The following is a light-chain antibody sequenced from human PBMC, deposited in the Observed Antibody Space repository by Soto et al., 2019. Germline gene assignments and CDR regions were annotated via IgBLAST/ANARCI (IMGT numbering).Light chain of an antibody. CDR1: QSVLYSSNNQNY. Sequence: DIVMTQSPDSLAVSLGERATINCKSSQSVLYSSNNQNYLAWYQQKPGLPPKLLIYWASTRESGVPDRFSGSGSGTDFTLTISSLQAEDVAVYYCQQYYRTPLTFGGGTKVEIK. J-gene: IGKJ4*01. CDR3: QQYYRTPLT. V-gene: IGKV4-1*01. CDR2: WAS.